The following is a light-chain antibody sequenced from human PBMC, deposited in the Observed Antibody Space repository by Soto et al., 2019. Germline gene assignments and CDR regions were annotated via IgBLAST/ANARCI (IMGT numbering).Light chain of an antibody. J-gene: IGKJ4*01. V-gene: IGKV1-39*01. CDR1: QNIKKY. CDR3: QLSFSAPLT. CDR2: TAS. Sequence: DIQMTQSPSALSASVGDRVNITCRASQNIKKYLNWYRQKPGKAPDLLIYTASSLQVGFPSRFSGSGSGTDFSLTITSLQPEDSAIYFCQLSFSAPLTFGGGTKVEIK.